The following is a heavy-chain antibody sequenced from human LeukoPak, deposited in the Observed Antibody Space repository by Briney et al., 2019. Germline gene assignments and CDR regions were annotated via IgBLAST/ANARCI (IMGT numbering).Heavy chain of an antibody. Sequence: SETLSLTCTVSGGSITNDYWTWIRQSPGKGLEWIGYSYYSGTFNYNPSLKSRVTMSVDTSKNQFSLRLSSVTAADTAVYYCARGHGRVLIFGVLTIYAMDVWGQGTTVTVSS. D-gene: IGHD3-3*01. CDR2: SYYSGTF. V-gene: IGHV4-59*01. CDR1: GGSITNDY. CDR3: ARGHGRVLIFGVLTIYAMDV. J-gene: IGHJ6*02.